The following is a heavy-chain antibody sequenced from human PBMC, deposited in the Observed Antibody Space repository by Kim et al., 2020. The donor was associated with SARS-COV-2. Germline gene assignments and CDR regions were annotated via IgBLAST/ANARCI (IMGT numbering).Heavy chain of an antibody. CDR1: GGSISSSSYY. J-gene: IGHJ6*02. CDR2: IYYSGST. Sequence: SETLSLTCTVSGGSISSSSYYWGWIRQPPGKGLEWIGSIYYSGSTYYNPSLKSRVTISVDTSKNQFSLKLSSVTAADTAVYYCASLGAVTMVRGVIIPDYYYYGMDVWGQGTTVTVSS. D-gene: IGHD3-10*01. CDR3: ASLGAVTMVRGVIIPDYYYYGMDV. V-gene: IGHV4-39*01.